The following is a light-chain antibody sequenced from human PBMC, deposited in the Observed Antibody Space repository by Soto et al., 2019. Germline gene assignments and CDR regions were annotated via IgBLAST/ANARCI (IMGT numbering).Light chain of an antibody. CDR3: AAWDDSLNGPV. V-gene: IGLV1-44*01. Sequence: QAVVTQPPSASGTPGQRVTISCSGSRSNIGSNTVNWYQQLPGTAPKLLIYSNNQRPSGVPDRFSGSKSGTSASLAISGLQSEDEADYYCAAWDDSLNGPVFGGGTKVTVL. CDR1: RSNIGSNT. J-gene: IGLJ3*02. CDR2: SNN.